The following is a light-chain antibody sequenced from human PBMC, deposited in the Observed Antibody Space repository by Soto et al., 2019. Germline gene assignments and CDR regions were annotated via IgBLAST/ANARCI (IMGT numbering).Light chain of an antibody. V-gene: IGLV2-14*01. CDR3: SSYTRGNLPCV. CDR2: EVS. J-gene: IGLJ1*01. Sequence: QSALTQPASMSGSPGQSITISCTGTSSDVGDYDYVSWYQQYPGKAPQLLIIEVSNRPSGVSHRFSGSKSGNTASLTISGLQAEDEADYYCSSYTRGNLPCVFGTGTKVTVL. CDR1: SSDVGDYDY.